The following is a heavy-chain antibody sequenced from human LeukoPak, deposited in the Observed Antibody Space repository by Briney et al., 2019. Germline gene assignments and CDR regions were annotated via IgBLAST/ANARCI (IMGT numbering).Heavy chain of an antibody. CDR1: GFTFSSNY. CDR2: GNSDCSR. J-gene: IGHJ6*04. CDR3: SGLPDIVVVPAGVGPPLMDV. D-gene: IGHD2-2*01. Sequence: GGSLRLSCAASGFTFSSNYMNWVRHAQATGPEPVSVGNSDCSRYDSDTATSRFTISIDNSKTTLYLPLKSRRADDTAVYCFSGLPDIVVVPAGVGPPLMDVWGKGATVTMSP. V-gene: IGHV3-66*01.